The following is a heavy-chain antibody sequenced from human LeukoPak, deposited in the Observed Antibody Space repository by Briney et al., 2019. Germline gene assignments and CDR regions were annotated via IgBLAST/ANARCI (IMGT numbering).Heavy chain of an antibody. J-gene: IGHJ4*02. CDR2: TWYDGSNK. Sequence: GGSLRLSCAASGFTFSTYWMHWVRQAPGKGLEWVAATWYDGSNKYYGDSVKGRFTISRDNSKNTLYLQMNSLRAEDTAVYYCARFTTVTAHFDYWGQGTLVTVSS. CDR1: GFTFSTYW. CDR3: ARFTTVTAHFDY. V-gene: IGHV3-33*08. D-gene: IGHD4-17*01.